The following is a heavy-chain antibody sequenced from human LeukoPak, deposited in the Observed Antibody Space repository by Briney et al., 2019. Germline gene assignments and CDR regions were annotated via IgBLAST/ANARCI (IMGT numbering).Heavy chain of an antibody. D-gene: IGHD3-22*01. Sequence: SETLSLTCTVSGGSISSYYWSWIRQPPGKGLEWIGEINHSGSTNYNPSLKSRVTISVDTSKNQFSLKLSSVTAADTAVYYCARGPDSFDYWGQGTLVTVSS. CDR1: GGSISSYY. CDR2: INHSGST. V-gene: IGHV4-34*01. J-gene: IGHJ4*02. CDR3: ARGPDSFDY.